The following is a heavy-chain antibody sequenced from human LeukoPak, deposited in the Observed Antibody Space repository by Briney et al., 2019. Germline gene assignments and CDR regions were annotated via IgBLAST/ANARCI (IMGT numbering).Heavy chain of an antibody. CDR2: IHNSGRK. CDR3: ARTKGGCSGGNCPLGY. Sequence: TSETLSFTCTVSGVSISSYYWSWIRPPPGKGLEWIGHIHNSGRKKSNPFLKSRITISVDTSKNQFSLKLSSVTAAQTAIYYCARTKGGCSGGNCPLGYWGQGTLVTVSA. J-gene: IGHJ4*02. D-gene: IGHD2-15*01. CDR1: GVSISSYY. V-gene: IGHV4-59*01.